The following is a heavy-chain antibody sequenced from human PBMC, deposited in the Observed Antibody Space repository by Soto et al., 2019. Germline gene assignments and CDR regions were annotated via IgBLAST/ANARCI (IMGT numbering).Heavy chain of an antibody. V-gene: IGHV1-8*01. CDR2: MNANSGNT. CDR3: ARAPAVLEGLLFSVWWFDP. CDR1: GYALTSYD. J-gene: IGHJ5*02. D-gene: IGHD3-3*01. Sequence: ASVKVSCKASGYALTSYDINWVRQATGQGLEWMGCMNANSGNTGYAHKFQGRVSMTRNSSISTAYMELSSLRSEDTAVYYCARAPAVLEGLLFSVWWFDPWG.